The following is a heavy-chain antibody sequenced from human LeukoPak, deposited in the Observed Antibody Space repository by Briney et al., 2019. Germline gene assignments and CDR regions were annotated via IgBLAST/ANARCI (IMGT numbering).Heavy chain of an antibody. CDR2: ISYDGSNK. D-gene: IGHD2-2*01. Sequence: GGSLRLSCAASGFTFSSYAMHWVRQAPGKGLEWVAVISYDGSNKYYADSVQGRITISRDNSKNTLYLQMNSLRAEDTAVYYCASGYCSSTRCYPDYWGQGTLVTVSS. CDR3: ASGYCSSTRCYPDY. J-gene: IGHJ4*02. CDR1: GFTFSSYA. V-gene: IGHV3-30-3*01.